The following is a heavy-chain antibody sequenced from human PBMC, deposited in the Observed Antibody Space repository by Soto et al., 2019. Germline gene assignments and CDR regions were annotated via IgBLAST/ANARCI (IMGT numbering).Heavy chain of an antibody. CDR2: ISYDGSNK. Sequence: QVQLVESGGGVVQPGRSLRLSCAASGFTFSSYAMHWVRQAPGKVLEWVAVISYDGSNKYYADSVKGRFTISRDNSKNTLYLQMNSLRAEDTAVYYCARGRGSWSRSNGMDVWGQGTTVTVSS. CDR3: ARGRGSWSRSNGMDV. CDR1: GFTFSSYA. V-gene: IGHV3-30-3*01. D-gene: IGHD6-13*01. J-gene: IGHJ6*02.